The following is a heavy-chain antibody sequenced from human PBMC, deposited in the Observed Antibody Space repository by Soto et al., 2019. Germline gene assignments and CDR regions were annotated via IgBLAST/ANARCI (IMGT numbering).Heavy chain of an antibody. CDR3: AKSLSTAVNYGLDV. Sequence: EVQLLESGGGLVQPGGSLRLSCGASGFTFSDNAMTWVRQAPGKGLEWVSSISDDGDSTYYEDSVKGRFTISRDNSKNTLFLQRSSLGAEDTAVYYCAKSLSTAVNYGLDVWGQGTSVTVSS. V-gene: IGHV3-23*01. D-gene: IGHD2-2*01. CDR2: ISDDGDST. CDR1: GFTFSDNA. J-gene: IGHJ6*02.